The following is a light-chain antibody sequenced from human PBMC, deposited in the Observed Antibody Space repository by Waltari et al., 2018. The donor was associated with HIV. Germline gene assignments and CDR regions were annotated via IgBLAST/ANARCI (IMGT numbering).Light chain of an antibody. CDR1: SSNIRSYT. Sequence: QSVLTQPPSASGTPGHRVTISCSGSSSNIRSYTVHWYQPLPATAPKLLILRNSQRPSGVPDRFSASKSGTSASLAISGLQSEDEADYYCAAWDDSLNGYVFGTGTRVTVL. V-gene: IGLV1-44*01. J-gene: IGLJ1*01. CDR2: RNS. CDR3: AAWDDSLNGYV.